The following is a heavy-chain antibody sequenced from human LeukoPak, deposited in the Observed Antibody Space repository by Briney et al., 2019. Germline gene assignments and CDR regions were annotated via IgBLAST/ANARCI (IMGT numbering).Heavy chain of an antibody. CDR3: ASSMVRVGWFDP. Sequence: PSETLSLTCAVYGGSFSGYYWSWIRQPPGKGLEWIGEINHSGSTNYNPSLKSRVTISVDTSKNQFSLKLSSVTAADTAVYYCASSMVRVGWFDPWGQGTLVTVSS. CDR2: INHSGST. V-gene: IGHV4-34*01. CDR1: GGSFSGYY. J-gene: IGHJ5*02. D-gene: IGHD3-10*01.